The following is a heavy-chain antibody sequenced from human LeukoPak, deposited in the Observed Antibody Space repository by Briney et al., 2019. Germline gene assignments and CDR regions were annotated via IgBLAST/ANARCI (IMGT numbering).Heavy chain of an antibody. J-gene: IGHJ5*02. D-gene: IGHD6-19*01. V-gene: IGHV3-30*02. CDR3: ATDGSGWSRSS. Sequence: GGSLRLSCAASGFTFSTYDMHWVRQAPGKGLEWVAFIRYDGSHKYNADSVKGRFTISRDNSKNTLYLQMNSLRAEDTAIYYCATDGSGWSRSSWGQGTLVTVSS. CDR1: GFTFSTYD. CDR2: IRYDGSHK.